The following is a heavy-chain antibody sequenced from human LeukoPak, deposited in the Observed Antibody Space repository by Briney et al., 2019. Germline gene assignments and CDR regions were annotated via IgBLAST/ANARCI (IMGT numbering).Heavy chain of an antibody. CDR1: GYTFTSYY. Sequence: PEASVTLSCKAPGYTFTSYYMHWVRQAPGQGLEWMGIINPSGGSTTYAQKFQGRVTMTRDTPTSTVYMALSSLRSEDAAVYYCARGYYDIAPWGQGTLVTVPS. CDR3: ARGYYDIAP. V-gene: IGHV1-46*01. D-gene: IGHD3-9*01. J-gene: IGHJ5*02. CDR2: INPSGGST.